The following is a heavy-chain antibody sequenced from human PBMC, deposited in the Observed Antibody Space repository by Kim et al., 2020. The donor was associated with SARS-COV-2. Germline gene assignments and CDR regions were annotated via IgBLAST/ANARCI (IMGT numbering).Heavy chain of an antibody. CDR2: IKEDGSEK. V-gene: IGHV3-7*01. J-gene: IGHJ6*02. CDR1: GFTFSTYW. CDR3: AKDRGGRSGMDV. Sequence: GGSLRLSCTGSGFTFSTYWISWVRQAPGEGLEWVAYIKEDGSEKHYVDSVKGGFTISRDNAKNSLYLQMNSLRAEDTAVYYCAKDRGGRSGMDVWGQGTTVTVSS. D-gene: IGHD2-15*01.